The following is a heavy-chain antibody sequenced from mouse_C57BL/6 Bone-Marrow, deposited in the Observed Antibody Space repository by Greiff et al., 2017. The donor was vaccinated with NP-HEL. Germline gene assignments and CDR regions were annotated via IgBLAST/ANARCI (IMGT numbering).Heavy chain of an antibody. Sequence: EVKLMESGGGLVKPGGSLKLSCAASGFTFSDYGMHWVRQAPEKGLEWVAYISSGSSTIYYADTVKGRFTISRDNAKNTLFLQMTSLRSEDTAMYYCASLLWYAMDYWGQGTSVTVSS. CDR3: ASLLWYAMDY. CDR1: GFTFSDYG. D-gene: IGHD1-1*01. J-gene: IGHJ4*01. CDR2: ISSGSSTI. V-gene: IGHV5-17*01.